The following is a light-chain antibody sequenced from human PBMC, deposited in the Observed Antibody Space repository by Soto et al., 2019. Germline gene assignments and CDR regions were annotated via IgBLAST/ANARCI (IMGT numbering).Light chain of an antibody. CDR2: GAS. V-gene: IGKV3-20*01. CDR3: HQYGTSPNN. CDR1: QSVDRSY. Sequence: ETVLTQSPGTLSLSPVEIAKLYFIASQSVDRSYLAWYQQKPGQAPRLLVYGASGRAAGIPDRFSGSGSGTDFTLTISGLEPEDFAVYYCHQYGTSPNNCGQGTKGDIK. J-gene: IGKJ2*01.